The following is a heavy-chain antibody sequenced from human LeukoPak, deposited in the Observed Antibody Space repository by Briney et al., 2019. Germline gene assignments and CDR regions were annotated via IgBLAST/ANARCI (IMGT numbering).Heavy chain of an antibody. Sequence: SETLSLTCTVSGGSISSSSYYWGWIRQPPGKGLEWIGSIYYSGSTYYNPSLKSRVTISVDTSKNQFSLKLSSVTAADTAVYYCARRSSSWYSRFDPWGRGTLVTVSS. J-gene: IGHJ5*02. V-gene: IGHV4-39*01. D-gene: IGHD6-13*01. CDR3: ARRSSSWYSRFDP. CDR1: GGSISSSSYY. CDR2: IYYSGST.